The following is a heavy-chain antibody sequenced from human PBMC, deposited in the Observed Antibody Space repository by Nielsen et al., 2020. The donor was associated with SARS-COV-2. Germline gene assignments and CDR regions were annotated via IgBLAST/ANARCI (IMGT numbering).Heavy chain of an antibody. Sequence: GESLKISCAASGFTFSSYAMSWVRQAPGKGLEWVAVISYDGSNKYYADSVKGRFTISRDNSKNTLYLQMNSLRAEDTAVYYCARDPGDVSWSGYQHFDYWGQGTLVTVSS. CDR1: GFTFSSYA. J-gene: IGHJ4*02. D-gene: IGHD3-3*01. CDR3: ARDPGDVSWSGYQHFDY. V-gene: IGHV3-30*04. CDR2: ISYDGSNK.